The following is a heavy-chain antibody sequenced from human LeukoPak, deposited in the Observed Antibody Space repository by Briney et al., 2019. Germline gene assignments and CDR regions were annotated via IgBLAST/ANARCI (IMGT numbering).Heavy chain of an antibody. Sequence: GASVKVSCKASNYTFISYGISWVRQAPGQGLEWMGWISAYNGNTNYAQKLQGRVTMTTDTSTSTAYMELRSLRSDDTAVYYCARDADSGYPFNWFDPWGQGTLVTVSS. J-gene: IGHJ5*02. CDR1: NYTFISYG. D-gene: IGHD5-12*01. CDR3: ARDADSGYPFNWFDP. CDR2: ISAYNGNT. V-gene: IGHV1-18*01.